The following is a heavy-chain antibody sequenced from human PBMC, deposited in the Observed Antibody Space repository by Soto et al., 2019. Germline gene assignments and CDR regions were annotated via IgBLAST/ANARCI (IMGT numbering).Heavy chain of an antibody. CDR3: AREVPYGYSRFDY. CDR2: VNAGNDNT. D-gene: IGHD5-18*01. Sequence: ASVKVSCKTSGYTFTNNVIHWVRQAPGQRLEWIGWVNAGNDNTKWSREFQGRLTLTKDTSATTAYMELSSLTPEDTAIYFCAREVPYGYSRFDYWGQGTLVTVSS. V-gene: IGHV1-3*01. J-gene: IGHJ4*02. CDR1: GYTFTNNV.